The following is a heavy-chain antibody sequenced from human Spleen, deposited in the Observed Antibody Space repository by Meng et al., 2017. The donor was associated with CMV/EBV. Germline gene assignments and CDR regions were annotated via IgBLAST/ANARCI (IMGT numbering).Heavy chain of an antibody. CDR2: IKSKTNGGTT. D-gene: IGHD1-26*01. Sequence: GGSLRLSCAASGFTFSNAWMNWIRQAPGKGLEWVGRIKSKTNGGTTDYSAPVKGRFTISRDDSINTLYLQMSGLKTEDTAVYYCAATEFDYWGQGTLVTVS. CDR3: AATEFDY. J-gene: IGHJ4*02. CDR1: GFTFSNAW. V-gene: IGHV3-15*01.